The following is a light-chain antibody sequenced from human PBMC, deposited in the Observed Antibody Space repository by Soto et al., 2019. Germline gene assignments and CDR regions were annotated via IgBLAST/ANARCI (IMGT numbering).Light chain of an antibody. CDR3: QQYGSSPQT. V-gene: IGKV3-20*01. CDR2: GAS. Sequence: EIVLTQSPGTLSLSPGERAALSCRATQSVSSSNLAWYQQKPGQAPRVLIFGASSRATGIPDRFSGSGSGRDFTLTIDGLEPEDSAVYYCQQYGSSPQTFGQGTKVEIK. CDR1: QSVSSSN. J-gene: IGKJ1*01.